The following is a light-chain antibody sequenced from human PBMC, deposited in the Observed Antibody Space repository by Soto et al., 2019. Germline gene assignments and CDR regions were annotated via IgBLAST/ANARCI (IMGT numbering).Light chain of an antibody. Sequence: IVMTQTPLSSRVTLGQPASISCRSSQSLVQSDGNTYLSWLQVRPGQPPRLLIYKVSNRFSGVPDRFRGSGAGTDFTLRISRVEHEDVGVYYCVQGAQLRTFGQGTTVEI. V-gene: IGKV2-24*01. J-gene: IGKJ1*01. CDR3: VQGAQLRT. CDR1: QSLVQSDGNTY. CDR2: KVS.